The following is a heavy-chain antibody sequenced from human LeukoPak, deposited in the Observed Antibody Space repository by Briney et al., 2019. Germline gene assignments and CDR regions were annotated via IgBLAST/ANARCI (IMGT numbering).Heavy chain of an antibody. CDR3: ARDPAIGSSGYPEFDY. CDR2: INPSGGST. D-gene: IGHD3-22*01. V-gene: IGHV1-46*01. CDR1: GYTFTSYY. J-gene: IGHJ4*02. Sequence: ASVKVSCKASGYTFTSYYMHWVRQAPGQGLEWVGIINPSGGSTSYAQKFQGRVTMTRDTSTSTVYMELSSLRSEDTAVYYCARDPAIGSSGYPEFDYWGQGTLVTVSS.